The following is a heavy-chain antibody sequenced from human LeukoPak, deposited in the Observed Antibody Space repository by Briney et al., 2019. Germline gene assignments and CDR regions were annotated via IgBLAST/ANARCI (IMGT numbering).Heavy chain of an antibody. D-gene: IGHD4-17*01. Sequence: PGGSLRLSCAASGFTFSSYEMNWVRQAPGKGLEWVSYISSSGSTIYYADSVKGRFTISRDNAKNSLYLQMNSLRAEDTAVYYCAREPDYGDYVYWYSDLWGRGTLVTVSS. CDR2: ISSSGSTI. J-gene: IGHJ2*01. CDR1: GFTFSSYE. CDR3: AREPDYGDYVYWYSDL. V-gene: IGHV3-48*03.